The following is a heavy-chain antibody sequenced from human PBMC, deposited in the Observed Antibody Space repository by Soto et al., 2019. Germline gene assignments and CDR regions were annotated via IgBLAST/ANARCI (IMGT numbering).Heavy chain of an antibody. J-gene: IGHJ5*02. CDR1: GFSLNTRGVG. Sequence: ASGPTLVNPTQTLTLTCTFSGFSLNTRGVGVGWIRQSPGKALEWLALIYWDDDKHYSPSLKSRLTITKDTSKNQVVLTMTNMDPVDTGTYYCAHSVLGYCGGTRCQGWFDLWGQGTLVTVPQ. CDR3: AHSVLGYCGGTRCQGWFDL. V-gene: IGHV2-5*02. CDR2: IYWDDDK. D-gene: IGHD2-2*01.